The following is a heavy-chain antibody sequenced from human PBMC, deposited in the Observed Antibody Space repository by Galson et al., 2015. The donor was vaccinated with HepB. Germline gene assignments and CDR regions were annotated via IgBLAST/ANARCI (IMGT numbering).Heavy chain of an antibody. J-gene: IGHJ5*02. CDR3: ARGFWSGYSNWFDP. CDR1: GFTLSDYF. D-gene: IGHD3-3*01. Sequence: SLRLSCAASGFTLSDYFMSWIRQAPGKGLEWISYISDSGGTIYYADSVKGRFTISRDNAKNSVYLQMNILRAEDTAVYYCARGFWSGYSNWFDPWGQGTLVTVSS. V-gene: IGHV3-11*01. CDR2: ISDSGGTI.